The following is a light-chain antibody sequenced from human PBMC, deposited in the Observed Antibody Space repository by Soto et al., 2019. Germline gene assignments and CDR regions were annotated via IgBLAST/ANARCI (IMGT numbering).Light chain of an antibody. CDR1: SSDVGRYDR. CDR3: SSYTSSDTHV. J-gene: IGLJ1*01. Sequence: QSALTQPPSVSGYPGQSVTISCTGTSSDVGRYDRVSWYQQPPGTAPKLMVYDVSNRPSGVPDRFSGSKSGNTASLTISGLQAEDEADYYCSSYTSSDTHVFGTGTKLTVL. CDR2: DVS. V-gene: IGLV2-18*02.